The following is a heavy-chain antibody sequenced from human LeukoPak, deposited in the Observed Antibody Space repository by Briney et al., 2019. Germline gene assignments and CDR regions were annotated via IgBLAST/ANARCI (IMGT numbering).Heavy chain of an antibody. V-gene: IGHV1-18*01. Sequence: ASVTVSCKTSGYTFASYTISWVRQAPGQALEWIGWISAYNGNTNYAQNPQDRVTMTTDTSTSTAYMELRSLRSDDKAMYYCATNIAAAGSFDYWGQGTLVTVSS. CDR1: GYTFASYT. CDR3: ATNIAAAGSFDY. J-gene: IGHJ4*02. CDR2: ISAYNGNT. D-gene: IGHD6-13*01.